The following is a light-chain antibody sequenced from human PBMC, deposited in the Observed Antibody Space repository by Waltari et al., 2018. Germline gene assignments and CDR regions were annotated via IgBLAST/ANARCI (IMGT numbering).Light chain of an antibody. CDR1: SSDVGRLNL. CDR3: CSYAGYSPNYV. V-gene: IGLV2-23*02. Sequence: QFALTQPASVSGSPGQSITISCTGTSSDVGRLNLVSWYQQHPGKAPKPMVYEVSNRPSGVSNRFSGSKSGNTASLTISGLQAEDEANYYCCSYAGYSPNYVFGTGTKVTVL. J-gene: IGLJ1*01. CDR2: EVS.